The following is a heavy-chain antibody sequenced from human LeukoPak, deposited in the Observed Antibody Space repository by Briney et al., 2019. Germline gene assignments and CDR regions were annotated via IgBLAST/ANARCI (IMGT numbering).Heavy chain of an antibody. CDR1: GFTFDDYA. V-gene: IGHV3-9*03. CDR3: AKDLGSSGWYDAFDV. Sequence: PGGSLRLSCAASGFTFDDYAMHWVRQAPGRGLEWVSGISWNSGSIGYADSVKGRFTISRDNAKNSLYLQMNSLRAEDMALYYCAKDLGSSGWYDAFDVWGQGTMVTVPS. D-gene: IGHD6-19*01. CDR2: ISWNSGSI. J-gene: IGHJ3*01.